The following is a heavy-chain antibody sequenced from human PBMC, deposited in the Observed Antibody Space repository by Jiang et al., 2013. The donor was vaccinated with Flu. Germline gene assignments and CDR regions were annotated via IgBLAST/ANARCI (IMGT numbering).Heavy chain of an antibody. CDR3: AKDLTLYCGGDCSVFDY. J-gene: IGHJ4*02. Sequence: PGKGLEWVAVISFDGNNKHYADSVKGRFTISRDNSNNTVSLHMNRLRLEDTAVYYCAKDLTLYCGGDCSVFDYWGRGTLVTVSS. D-gene: IGHD2-21*01. CDR2: ISFDGNNK. V-gene: IGHV3-30*18.